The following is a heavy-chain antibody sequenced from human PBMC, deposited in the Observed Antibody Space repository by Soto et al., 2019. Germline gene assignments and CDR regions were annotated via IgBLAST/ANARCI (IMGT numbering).Heavy chain of an antibody. V-gene: IGHV1-3*01. D-gene: IGHD3-10*01. CDR1: GYTFTSYA. Sequence: GASVKVSCKASGYTFTSYAMHWVRQAPGQRLEWMGWINAGNGNTKYSQKFQGRVTITRDTSASTAYMELSSLRSEDTAVYYCARDSRYGENYFDYWGQGTLVTVSS. J-gene: IGHJ4*02. CDR3: ARDSRYGENYFDY. CDR2: INAGNGNT.